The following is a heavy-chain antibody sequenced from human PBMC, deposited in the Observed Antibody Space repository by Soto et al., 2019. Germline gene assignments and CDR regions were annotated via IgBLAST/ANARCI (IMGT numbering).Heavy chain of an antibody. CDR2: ISSSSTI. Sequence: GGSLRLSCAASEFTFSSYSMNWVRQAPGKGLEWVSFISSSSTIYYADSVKGRFTISRDNAKNSLYLQMNSLRAEDTAVYYCARGSSGWYPDYWGQGTLVTVSS. CDR3: ARGSSGWYPDY. V-gene: IGHV3-48*01. J-gene: IGHJ4*02. CDR1: EFTFSSYS. D-gene: IGHD6-19*01.